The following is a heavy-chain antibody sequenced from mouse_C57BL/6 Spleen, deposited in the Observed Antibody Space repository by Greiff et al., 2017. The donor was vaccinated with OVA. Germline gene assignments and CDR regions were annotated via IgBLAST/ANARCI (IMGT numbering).Heavy chain of an antibody. D-gene: IGHD2-4*01. CDR3: AREWDYDWFAY. J-gene: IGHJ3*01. CDR1: GYTFTSYW. CDR2: IDPSDSET. Sequence: VQLQQPGAELVRPGSSVKLSCKASGYTFTSYWMHWVKQRPIQGLEWIGNIDPSDSETHYNQKFKDKATLTVDKSSSTAYMQLSSLTSEDSAVYYCAREWDYDWFAYWGQGTLVTVSA. V-gene: IGHV1-52*01.